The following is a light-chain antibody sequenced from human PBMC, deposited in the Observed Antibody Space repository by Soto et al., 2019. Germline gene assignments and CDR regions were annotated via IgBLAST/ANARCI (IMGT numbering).Light chain of an antibody. CDR1: QSVSSY. CDR2: DAS. J-gene: IGKJ5*01. CDR3: QQRSNWPPRIT. V-gene: IGKV3-11*01. Sequence: PGERATLSCRASQSVSSYLAWYQQKPGQAPRLLIYDASNRATGIPARFSGSGSGTDFTLTISSLEPEDFAVYYCQQRSNWPPRITFGQGTRLEIK.